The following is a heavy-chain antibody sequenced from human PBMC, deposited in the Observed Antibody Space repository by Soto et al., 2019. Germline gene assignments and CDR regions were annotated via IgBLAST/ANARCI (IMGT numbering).Heavy chain of an antibody. D-gene: IGHD3-22*01. CDR1: GFTFSSYA. CDR2: ISYDGSNK. CDR3: ARDRYYYDSSGYYPSGMDV. J-gene: IGHJ6*02. Sequence: RWSLRLSCAASGFTFSSYAMHWCRQAPGKGLEWVAVISYDGSNKYYADSVKGRFTISRDNSKNTLYLQMNSLRAEDTAVYYCARDRYYYDSSGYYPSGMDVWGQGTTVTVSS. V-gene: IGHV3-30-3*01.